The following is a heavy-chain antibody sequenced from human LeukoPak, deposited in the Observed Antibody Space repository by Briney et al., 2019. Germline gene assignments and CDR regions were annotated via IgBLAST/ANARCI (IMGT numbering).Heavy chain of an antibody. CDR3: ASGRAAVGTGYYFDY. Sequence: PGRSLRLSCAASGFTFRNYGMHWVRQALGKGLEWVAIIWYDGSNKYYADSVKGRFTVSRDNPKNTLYLQVNSLRAEDTAVYFCASGRAAVGTGYYFDYWGQGTLVTVSS. V-gene: IGHV3-33*01. CDR2: IWYDGSNK. J-gene: IGHJ4*02. CDR1: GFTFRNYG. D-gene: IGHD6-13*01.